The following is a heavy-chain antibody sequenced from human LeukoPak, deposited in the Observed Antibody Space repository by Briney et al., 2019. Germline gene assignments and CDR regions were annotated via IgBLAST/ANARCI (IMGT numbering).Heavy chain of an antibody. CDR2: IYYSGST. J-gene: IGHJ3*02. CDR1: GGSISSYY. V-gene: IGHV4-59*08. Sequence: SETLSLTCTVSGGSISSYYWSWIRHPPGKGLEWIGYIYYSGSTNYNPSLKSRVTISVDTSKNQFSLKLSSVTAADTAVYYCASQTDYYYDSLRFGAFDIWGQGTMVTVSS. D-gene: IGHD3-22*01. CDR3: ASQTDYYYDSLRFGAFDI.